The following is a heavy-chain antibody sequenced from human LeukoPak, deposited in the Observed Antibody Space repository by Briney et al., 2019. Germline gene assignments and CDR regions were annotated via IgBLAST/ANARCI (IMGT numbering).Heavy chain of an antibody. J-gene: IGHJ5*02. CDR2: ISAYNGNT. CDR3: ARGTSGINLNWFDP. Sequence: GASVKVSCKASGYTFTSYGISWVRQAPGQGLEWMGWISAYNGNTDYAQKLQGRVTMTTDTSTSTAYMELRSLRSGDTAVYYCARGTSGINLNWFDPWGQGTLVTVSS. CDR1: GYTFTSYG. V-gene: IGHV1-18*01. D-gene: IGHD2/OR15-2a*01.